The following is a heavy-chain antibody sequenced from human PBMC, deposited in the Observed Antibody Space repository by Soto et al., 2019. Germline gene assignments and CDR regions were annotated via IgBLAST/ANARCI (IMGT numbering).Heavy chain of an antibody. CDR3: ARGGYYYYSSHYYCTFDL. J-gene: IGHJ4*02. CDR2: MTGASRLS. Sequence: QVQLVESGGGVVKPGGSLRLSCGASGFTFPDYYMSWFRQAPGKGLEGVSYMTGASRLSNYAESVKGRVTISRDNAKHSLYLQMNSQRAEDTAVYYCARGGYYYYSSHYYCTFDLWGQGTLVTVSS. CDR1: GFTFPDYY. D-gene: IGHD3-22*01. V-gene: IGHV3-11*06.